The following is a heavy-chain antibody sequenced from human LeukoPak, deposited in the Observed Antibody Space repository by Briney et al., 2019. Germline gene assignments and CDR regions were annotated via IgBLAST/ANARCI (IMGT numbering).Heavy chain of an antibody. Sequence: GASVKVSCKASGYTFSTYDINWVRQATGQGLEWMGWMNPNSGNTGYAQKFQGRVTMTRNTSISTAYMELSGLRPEDTAVYYCARVRYYGPGIYYRGLAYWGQGSLVTVSS. CDR2: MNPNSGNT. CDR1: GYTFSTYD. CDR3: ARVRYYGPGIYYRGLAY. D-gene: IGHD3-10*01. J-gene: IGHJ4*02. V-gene: IGHV1-8*01.